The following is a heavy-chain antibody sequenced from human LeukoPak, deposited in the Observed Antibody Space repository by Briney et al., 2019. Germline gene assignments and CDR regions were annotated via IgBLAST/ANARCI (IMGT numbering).Heavy chain of an antibody. D-gene: IGHD6-13*01. CDR2: INPNSGDT. CDR1: GYTFNDYY. V-gene: IGHV1-2*02. Sequence: ASVKVSCKAFGYTFNDYYMHWMRQAPGQGPEWMGWINPNSGDTNYAQKLQGRVTMTRDTSISTTYMELSRLRFDDTAVYHCARDGSLDVWGQGPTVTVSS. CDR3: ARDGSLDV. J-gene: IGHJ6*02.